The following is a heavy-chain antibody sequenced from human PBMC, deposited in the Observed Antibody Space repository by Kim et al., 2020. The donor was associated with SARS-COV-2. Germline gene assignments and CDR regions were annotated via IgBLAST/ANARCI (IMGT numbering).Heavy chain of an antibody. CDR3: AKDPPGLSNPGY. CDR1: GFTFSSYG. D-gene: IGHD4-4*01. CDR2: ISYDGSNK. J-gene: IGHJ4*02. Sequence: GGSLRLSCAASGFTFSSYGMHWVRQAPGKGLEWVAVISYDGSNKYYADSVKGRFTISRDNSKNTLYLQMNSLRAEDTAVYYCAKDPPGLSNPGYWGQGTLVTVSS. V-gene: IGHV3-30*18.